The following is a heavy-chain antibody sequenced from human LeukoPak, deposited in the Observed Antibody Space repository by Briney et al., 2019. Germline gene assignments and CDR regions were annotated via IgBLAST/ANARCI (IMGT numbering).Heavy chain of an antibody. CDR1: GGSISSYY. V-gene: IGHV4-59*01. D-gene: IGHD3-16*01. CDR3: ARETSQKGAHCMDV. J-gene: IGHJ6*03. CDR2: IYYSGST. Sequence: PSETLSLTCTASGGSISSYYWSWIRQSPGKGLEWIGYIYYSGSTNYNPSLKSRVTISVDTSKNQFSLKLSSVTAADTAVYYCARETSQKGAHCMDVWGKGTTVTISS.